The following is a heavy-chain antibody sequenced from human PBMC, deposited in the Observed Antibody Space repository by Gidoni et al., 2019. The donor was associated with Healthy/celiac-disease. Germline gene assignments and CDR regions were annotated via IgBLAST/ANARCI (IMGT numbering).Heavy chain of an antibody. Sequence: STYYNPSLKSRVTISVDTSKNQFSLKLSSVTAADTAVYYCAREGCGGDCFDYWGQGTLVTVSS. CDR2: ST. V-gene: IGHV4-30-2*05. D-gene: IGHD2-21*01. CDR3: AREGCGGDCFDY. J-gene: IGHJ4*02.